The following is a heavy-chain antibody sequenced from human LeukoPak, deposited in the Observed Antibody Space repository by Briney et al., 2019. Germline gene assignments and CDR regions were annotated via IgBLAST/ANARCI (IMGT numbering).Heavy chain of an antibody. CDR1: GGTSSSYA. V-gene: IGHV1-69*13. CDR2: IIPIFGTA. CDR3: ARAPPMAAAGTYFDY. J-gene: IGHJ4*02. D-gene: IGHD6-13*01. Sequence: GASVKVSCKASGGTSSSYAISWVRQAPGQGLEWMGGIIPIFGTANYAQKFQGRVTITADESTSTAYMELSSLRSEDTAVYYCARAPPMAAAGTYFDYWGQGTLVTVSS.